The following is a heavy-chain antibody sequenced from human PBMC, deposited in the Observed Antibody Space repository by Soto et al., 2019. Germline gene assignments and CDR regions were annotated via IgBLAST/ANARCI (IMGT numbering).Heavy chain of an antibody. CDR3: ARDLFYGGNYYYYGMDV. V-gene: IGHV3-30-3*01. CDR2: ISYDGSNK. Sequence: QVQLVESGGGVVQPGRSLRLSCAASGFTFSSYAMHWVRQAPGKGLEWVAVISYDGSNKYYADSVKGRFTISRDNSKNTLYLQMNSLRAGDTAVYYCARDLFYGGNYYYYGMDVWGQGTTVTVSS. J-gene: IGHJ6*02. CDR1: GFTFSSYA. D-gene: IGHD4-17*01.